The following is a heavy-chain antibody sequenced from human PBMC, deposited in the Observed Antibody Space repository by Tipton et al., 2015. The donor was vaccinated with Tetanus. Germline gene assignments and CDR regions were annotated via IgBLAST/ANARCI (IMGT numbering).Heavy chain of an antibody. Sequence: RSLRLSCTVSGGSISSGDYYWSWIRQPPGKGLEWIGYIYYSGSTYYNPSLKSRVTISVDTSKNQFSLKLSSVTAADTAVYYCASHIAAAGKGYFDYWGQGTLVTVSS. CDR2: IYYSGST. CDR3: ASHIAAAGKGYFDY. J-gene: IGHJ4*02. D-gene: IGHD6-13*01. V-gene: IGHV4-30-4*01. CDR1: GGSISSGDYY.